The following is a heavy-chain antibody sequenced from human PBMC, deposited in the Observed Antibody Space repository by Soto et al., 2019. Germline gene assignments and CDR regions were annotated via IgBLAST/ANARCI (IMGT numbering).Heavy chain of an antibody. CDR2: ISGSGGST. CDR1: GFTFSSYA. Sequence: GGSLRLSCAASGFTFSSYAMSWVRQAPGKGLEWVSAISGSGGSTYYADSVKGRFTISRDNSKNTLYLQMNSLRAEDTAVYYCAKAVDYGDSHIPFDYWGQGTLVTVSS. V-gene: IGHV3-23*01. CDR3: AKAVDYGDSHIPFDY. J-gene: IGHJ4*02. D-gene: IGHD4-17*01.